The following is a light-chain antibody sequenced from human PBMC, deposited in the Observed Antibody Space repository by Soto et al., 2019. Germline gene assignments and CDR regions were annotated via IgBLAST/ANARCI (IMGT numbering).Light chain of an antibody. J-gene: IGKJ1*01. CDR3: QQRSNWPVT. Sequence: EIVLTQSPATLSLSPGERATLSCRASQSVSTYLAWYQQKHGQAPRLLIYDASSRATGIPARFSGSGSGTEFTLTISSLEPEDFALYYCQQRSNWPVTFGQGTRVEIK. CDR2: DAS. V-gene: IGKV3-11*01. CDR1: QSVSTY.